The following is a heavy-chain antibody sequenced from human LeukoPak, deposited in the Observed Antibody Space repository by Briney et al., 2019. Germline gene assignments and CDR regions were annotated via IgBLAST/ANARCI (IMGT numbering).Heavy chain of an antibody. CDR3: ARPSYVSGSFFDF. CDR2: IDSSGSSI. D-gene: IGHD3-10*01. Sequence: GGSLRLSCAASGFIFSSYEMNWVRQAPGKGLEWVSYIDSSGSSIYADSVKGRFTISRDNAKNYLQMNSLRAEDTAVYYCARPSYVSGSFFDFWGQGTLVTVSS. J-gene: IGHJ4*02. CDR1: GFIFSSYE. V-gene: IGHV3-48*03.